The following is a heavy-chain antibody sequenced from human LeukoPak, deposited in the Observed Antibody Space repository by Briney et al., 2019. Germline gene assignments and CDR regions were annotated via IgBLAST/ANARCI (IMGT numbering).Heavy chain of an antibody. CDR3: AGPQNRCDVCGF. J-gene: IGHJ4*02. V-gene: IGHV4-39*01. Sequence: SETLSLTCTVSGGSISSSSYYWGWIRQPPGKGLEWIGSIYYSGSTYYNPSLKSRVTISVDTSKNQFSLKLSSVTAADTAVYCGAGPQNRCDVCGFWGQGNLVPVSS. CDR2: IYYSGST. D-gene: IGHD3-16*01. CDR1: GGSISSSSYY.